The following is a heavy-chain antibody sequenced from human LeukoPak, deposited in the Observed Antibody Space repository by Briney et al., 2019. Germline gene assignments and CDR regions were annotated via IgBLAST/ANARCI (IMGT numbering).Heavy chain of an antibody. CDR1: GGSISSYY. V-gene: IGHV4-59*01. J-gene: IGHJ6*02. CDR2: IYYSGST. Sequence: SETLSLTCTVSGGSISSYYWSWIRQPPGKGLEWIGYIYYSGSTNYNPSLKSRVTISVDTSKNQFSLKLSSATAADTAVYYCARLGLYCSGGSCYYYYGMDVWGQGTTVTVSS. CDR3: ARLGLYCSGGSCYYYYGMDV. D-gene: IGHD2-15*01.